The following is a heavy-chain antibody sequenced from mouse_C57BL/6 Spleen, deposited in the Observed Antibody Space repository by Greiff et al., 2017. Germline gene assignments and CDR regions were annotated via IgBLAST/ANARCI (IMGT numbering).Heavy chain of an antibody. CDR3: AREGVG. Sequence: EVKLMESGPGLVKPSQSLSLTCSVTGYSITRGYYWNWIRQFPGNKLEWMGYISYDGSNNYNPSLKNRISITRDTSKNQFFLKLNSVTTEDTATYYCAREGVGGGQGTTLTVSS. V-gene: IGHV3-6*01. J-gene: IGHJ2*01. CDR1: GYSITRGYY. CDR2: ISYDGSN.